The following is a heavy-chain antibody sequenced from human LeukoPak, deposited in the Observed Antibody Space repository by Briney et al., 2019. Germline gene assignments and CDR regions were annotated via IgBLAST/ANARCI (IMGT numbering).Heavy chain of an antibody. CDR3: ARTIPYYYGMDV. D-gene: IGHD3-9*01. Sequence: GGPLRLSCAASGFTFSSPWMHWVRQAPGKGLVWVSRISSDGSSTSYADSVQGRFTISRDNGMNTLYLQMNSLRAEDTAVYYCARTIPYYYGMDVWGQGTAVTVSS. V-gene: IGHV3-74*01. CDR1: GFTFSSPW. CDR2: ISSDGSST. J-gene: IGHJ6*02.